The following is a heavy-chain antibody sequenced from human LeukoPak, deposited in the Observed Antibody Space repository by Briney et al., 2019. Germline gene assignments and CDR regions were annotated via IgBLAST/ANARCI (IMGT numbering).Heavy chain of an antibody. CDR1: GFTFSSYG. CDR3: AKDRGGSYYYYYYMAV. V-gene: IGHV3-30*02. CDR2: IRYDGSTK. Sequence: GGSLRLSRAASGFTFSSYGMHWVRQAPGKGLEWVAFIRYDGSTKYYADSVKGRFTISRDNSKDTLYLQMNSLRAEDTAVFYCAKDRGGSYYYYYYMAVWGKGTTVTVSS. J-gene: IGHJ6*03. D-gene: IGHD2-15*01.